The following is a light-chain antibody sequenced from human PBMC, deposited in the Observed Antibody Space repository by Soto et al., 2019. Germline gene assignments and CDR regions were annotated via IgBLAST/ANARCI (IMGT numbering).Light chain of an antibody. CDR2: DAS. V-gene: IGKV3-11*01. CDR1: QLISNY. CDR3: QQRGNWPLT. Sequence: MLTQSPATLSLSPGETATLSCRANQLISNYLAWYQQKPGQAPRLLIYDASNRATGIPPRFSGSGSGTDSTLTISSLEPEDFAVYYCQQRGNWPLTFGGGTKV. J-gene: IGKJ4*01.